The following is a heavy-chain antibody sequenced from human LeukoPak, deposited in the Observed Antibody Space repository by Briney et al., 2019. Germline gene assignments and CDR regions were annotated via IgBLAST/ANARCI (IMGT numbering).Heavy chain of an antibody. D-gene: IGHD3-3*01. CDR1: GFTFRSHA. Sequence: PGGSLRLSCVGSGFTFRSHAMSWVRQAPEKGLGFVSGIYENGGTTYYADSVKGRFSISRDNSKNTLYLQMNSLRVEDTAVFYCARDQYDTWSRRGNFDSWGQGTLVIVSS. V-gene: IGHV3-23*01. CDR2: IYENGGTT. J-gene: IGHJ4*02. CDR3: ARDQYDTWSRRGNFDS.